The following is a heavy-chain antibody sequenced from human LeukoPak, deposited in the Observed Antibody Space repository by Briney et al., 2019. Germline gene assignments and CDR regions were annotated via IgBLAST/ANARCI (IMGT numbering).Heavy chain of an antibody. J-gene: IGHJ4*02. CDR2: IIPIFGTA. CDR1: GGTFSSYA. Sequence: SVKVSCKASGGTFSSYAISWVRQAPGQGLEWMGGIIPIFGTANYAQKFQGRVTITADKSTSTAYMELSSLRSEDTAVYYCARGYYDSSGYPGGDYWGQGTLVTVSS. V-gene: IGHV1-69*06. CDR3: ARGYYDSSGYPGGDY. D-gene: IGHD3-22*01.